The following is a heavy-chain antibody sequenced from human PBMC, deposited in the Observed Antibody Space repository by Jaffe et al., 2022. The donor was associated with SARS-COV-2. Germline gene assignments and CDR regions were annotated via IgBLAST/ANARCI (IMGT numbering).Heavy chain of an antibody. CDR1: GFTFSDFY. CDR3: ARRPYYSGGDDAFDI. J-gene: IGHJ3*02. Sequence: QVQLEESGGGLVQPGGSLRLSCAASGFTFSDFYMSWVRQAPGKGLEWLSYITSSGRTTYYADSVKGRFTISRDNARNSLYLQMNTLRAEDTAVYYCARRPYYSGGDDAFDIWGQGTMVTVSS. D-gene: IGHD2-21*01. V-gene: IGHV3-11*01. CDR2: ITSSGRTT.